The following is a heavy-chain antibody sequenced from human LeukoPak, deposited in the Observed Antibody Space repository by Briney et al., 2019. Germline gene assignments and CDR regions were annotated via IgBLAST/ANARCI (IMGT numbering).Heavy chain of an antibody. CDR3: ARDSRYSSGWFLDY. D-gene: IGHD6-19*01. V-gene: IGHV3-66*02. J-gene: IGHJ4*02. Sequence: GGSLRLSCAASGFTVSSNYMSWVRQAPGKGLEWVSVIYSGGSTYYADSVKGRFTISRDNSKNTLYLQMNSLRAEDTAVYYCARDSRYSSGWFLDYWGQGTLVTVSS. CDR2: IYSGGST. CDR1: GFTVSSNY.